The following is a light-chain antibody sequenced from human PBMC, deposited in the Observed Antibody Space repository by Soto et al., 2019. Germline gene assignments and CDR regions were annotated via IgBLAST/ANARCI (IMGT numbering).Light chain of an antibody. CDR1: QDIRHF. J-gene: IGKJ5*01. V-gene: IGKV1-33*01. CDR2: DAS. Sequence: DIQMTQSPSSLSASVGDRFTVSLQASQDIRHFLSWYLQKPGKAPKLLIFDASSLVTGVPSRFSGSGSGTDFTFTISSLQPEDIGTYYCQQHENPPITFGQGTRLEIK. CDR3: QQHENPPIT.